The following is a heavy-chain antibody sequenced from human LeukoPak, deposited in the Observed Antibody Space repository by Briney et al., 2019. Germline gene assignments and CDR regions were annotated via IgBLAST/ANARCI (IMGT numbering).Heavy chain of an antibody. D-gene: IGHD4-17*01. CDR1: GFTFSSYS. CDR3: ARDDYDDNPMRGLDY. CDR2: ISGSSSTI. J-gene: IGHJ4*02. V-gene: IGHV3-48*02. Sequence: GGSLRLSCAASGFTFSSYSMNWVRQAPGKGLAWVSYISGSSSTIYYADSVKGRFTISRDNAKNSLYLQMNSLRDEDTAVYYCARDDYDDNPMRGLDYWGQGTLVTVSS.